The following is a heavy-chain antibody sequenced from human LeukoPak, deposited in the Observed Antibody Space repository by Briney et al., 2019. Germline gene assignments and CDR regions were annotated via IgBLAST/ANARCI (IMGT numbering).Heavy chain of an antibody. J-gene: IGHJ4*02. V-gene: IGHV1-2*02. Sequence: ASVKVSCKASGYTFTGYYMHWVRQAPGQGLEWMGWINPNSGGTNYAQKFQGRVTMTRDTSISTAYMELSRLRSDDTAVYYCARIMTTVTAPPNRTGIWGQGTLDTVSS. D-gene: IGHD4-17*01. CDR1: GYTFTGYY. CDR2: INPNSGGT. CDR3: ARIMTTVTAPPNRTGI.